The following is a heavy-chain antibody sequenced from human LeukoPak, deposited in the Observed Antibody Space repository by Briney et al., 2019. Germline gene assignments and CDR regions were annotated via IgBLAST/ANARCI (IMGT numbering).Heavy chain of an antibody. CDR2: ISYDGSNK. D-gene: IGHD3-10*01. V-gene: IGHV3-30*18. J-gene: IGHJ4*02. Sequence: PGGSLRLSCAASGFTFSNYGVHWLRQAPGKGLEWVALISYDGSNKYYADSVKGRFTISRDNSKNTLYMQMISLRAEDTAVYYCANYGSVSYFAYWGQGTLVTVSS. CDR1: GFTFSNYG. CDR3: ANYGSVSYFAY.